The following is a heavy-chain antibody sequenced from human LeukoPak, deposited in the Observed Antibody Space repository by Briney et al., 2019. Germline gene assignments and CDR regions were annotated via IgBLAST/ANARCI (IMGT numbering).Heavy chain of an antibody. CDR1: GFTFSTYG. CDR2: ISSNSNYM. Sequence: GGSLRLSCAASGFTFSTYGMNWVRQAPGKGLEWVSSISSNSNYMYYGDSVRGRFTISRDNAKNSLYLQLNSLRAEDTAVYYCARRAGAYSHPYDYWGQGTLVTVSS. CDR3: ARRAGAYSHPYDY. V-gene: IGHV3-21*04. J-gene: IGHJ4*02. D-gene: IGHD4/OR15-4a*01.